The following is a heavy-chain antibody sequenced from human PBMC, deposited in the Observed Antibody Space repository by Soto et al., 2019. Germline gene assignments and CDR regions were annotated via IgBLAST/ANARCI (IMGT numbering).Heavy chain of an antibody. CDR1: GGSFSGYY. V-gene: IGHV4-34*01. CDR3: ARLLKGVGHTRIYYYYGMDG. CDR2: INHSGST. J-gene: IGHJ6*02. Sequence: SETLSLTCAVYGGSFSGYYWSWIRQPPGKGLEWIGEINHSGSTNYNPSLKSRVTISVDTSKNQFSLKLSSVTAADTAVYYCARLLKGVGHTRIYYYYGMDGWGQGTTVTLSS. D-gene: IGHD1-26*01.